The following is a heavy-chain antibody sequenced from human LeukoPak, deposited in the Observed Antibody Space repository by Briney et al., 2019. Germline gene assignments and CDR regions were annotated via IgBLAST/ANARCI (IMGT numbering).Heavy chain of an antibody. V-gene: IGHV4-39*01. CDR3: ASSRSGYWWNFDC. J-gene: IGHJ4*02. D-gene: IGHD3-22*01. Sequence: SETLSLTCTVSGGSISSNNYYWGWIRQPPGKGLEWIGSIYYSGSTYNNPSLKSRVTISVDTTKNQFSLKLTSVTAADTAVYYCASSRSGYWWNFDCWGQGTLVTVSS. CDR2: IYYSGST. CDR1: GGSISSNNYY.